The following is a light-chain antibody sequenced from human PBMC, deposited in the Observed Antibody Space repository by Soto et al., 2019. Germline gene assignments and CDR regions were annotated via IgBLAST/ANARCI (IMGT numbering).Light chain of an antibody. V-gene: IGLV2-14*01. Sequence: QSALTQPPSVSGSPGQSITISCTGTSSDVGAYNYVSWYQQYPGKAPKLVIYEVNNRPSGVSDRFSGSKSGNTASLTISGLQTEDEADYYCNSYTRSATLVFGGGTKLTV. CDR2: EVN. CDR3: NSYTRSATLV. J-gene: IGLJ2*01. CDR1: SSDVGAYNY.